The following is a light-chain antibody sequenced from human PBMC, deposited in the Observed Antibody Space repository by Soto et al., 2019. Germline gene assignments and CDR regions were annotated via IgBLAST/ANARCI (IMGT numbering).Light chain of an antibody. Sequence: IQLTQSPSSLSASVGDRVTITCRASQGISSYLAWYQQKPGKAPKLLIYAASTLQSGVPSRFSGSGSGTDFTLTISSRQPEDFATYYCQQFNSSLFGGGTKVEIK. CDR3: QQFNSSL. J-gene: IGKJ4*01. CDR1: QGISSY. V-gene: IGKV1-9*01. CDR2: AAS.